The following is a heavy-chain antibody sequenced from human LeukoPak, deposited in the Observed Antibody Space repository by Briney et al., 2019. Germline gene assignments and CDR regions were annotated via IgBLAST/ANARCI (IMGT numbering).Heavy chain of an antibody. CDR1: GYSISSGFY. Sequence: SETLSLTCAVSGYSISSGFYWGCIRQPPGKELEWIGSSYRSGSTYYNPSLKSRVTISVDTSKSQFSLILISKRAAYTAVYYCARHPPGQNWGIDLSGEGTLVTVSS. D-gene: IGHD7-27*01. CDR2: SYRSGST. J-gene: IGHJ4*02. CDR3: ARHPPGQNWGIDL. V-gene: IGHV4-38-2*01.